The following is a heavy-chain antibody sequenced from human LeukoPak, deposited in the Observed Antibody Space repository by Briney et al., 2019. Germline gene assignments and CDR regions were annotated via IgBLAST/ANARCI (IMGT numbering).Heavy chain of an antibody. D-gene: IGHD2-15*01. CDR2: INHSGST. Sequence: SETLSLTCAVYGGSFSGYYWSWIRQPPGKGLEWIGEINHSGSTNYNPSLKSRVTISVDTSMNQFSLKLSSVTAADTAVYYCARDGCGGSCFHYYYYYMDVWGKGTTVTISS. V-gene: IGHV4-34*01. CDR3: ARDGCGGSCFHYYYYYMDV. CDR1: GGSFSGYY. J-gene: IGHJ6*03.